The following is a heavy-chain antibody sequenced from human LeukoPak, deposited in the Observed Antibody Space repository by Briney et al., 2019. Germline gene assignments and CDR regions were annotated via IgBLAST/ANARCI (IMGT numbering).Heavy chain of an antibody. CDR3: AREGYNGAFSWLDP. V-gene: IGHV4-4*07. CDR1: GGSISSFY. J-gene: IGHJ5*02. Sequence: PSETLSLTCTVSGGSISSFYWSWIRQPAGKGLEWIGRIYISGSTNYNPSLKGRVTMSVDTSKNQFSLKVSSMTAADTAVYYCAREGYNGAFSWLDPWGQGTLVTVSS. CDR2: IYISGST. D-gene: IGHD5-24*01.